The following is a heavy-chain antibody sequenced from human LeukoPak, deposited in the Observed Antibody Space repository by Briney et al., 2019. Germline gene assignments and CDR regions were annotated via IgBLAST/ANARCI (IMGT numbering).Heavy chain of an antibody. Sequence: SETLSLTCAVYGGSLSDYYWSWIRQSPGKGLEWIGEISHRGRTNYNPSLTSRVTISVDPSKNQFSLNLSSVTAADTAVYYCAPPPYYYEANGYSVAWGQGTLVTVSS. J-gene: IGHJ5*02. CDR1: GGSLSDYY. V-gene: IGHV4-34*01. CDR2: ISHRGRT. D-gene: IGHD3-22*01. CDR3: APPPYYYEANGYSVA.